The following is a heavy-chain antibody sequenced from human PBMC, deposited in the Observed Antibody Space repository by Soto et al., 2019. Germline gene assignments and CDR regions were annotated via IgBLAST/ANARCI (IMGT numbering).Heavy chain of an antibody. Sequence: PSETLSLTCTVSAGSISSGGYYWSWILQHPGKGLEWIGYIYYSGSTYYNPSLKSRVTISVDTSKNQFSLKLSSVTAADTPVYYCARVLGYSGSPRVIDYWGQGTLVTVSS. J-gene: IGHJ4*02. V-gene: IGHV4-31*03. CDR2: IYYSGST. D-gene: IGHD5-12*01. CDR3: ARVLGYSGSPRVIDY. CDR1: AGSISSGGYY.